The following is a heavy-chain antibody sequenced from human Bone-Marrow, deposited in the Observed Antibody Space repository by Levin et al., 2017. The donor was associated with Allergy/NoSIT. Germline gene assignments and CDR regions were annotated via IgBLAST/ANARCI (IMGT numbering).Heavy chain of an antibody. CDR3: SKGRNIVVPYGMDV. J-gene: IGHJ6*02. D-gene: IGHD2-21*01. CDR1: GFTFDDYA. Sequence: PGGSLRLSCATSGFTFDDYAMHWVRQGPGKGLEWVSGITWNSGNIGYADSVKGRFTISRDNAKNSLYLQMNSLRPEDTALYYCSKGRNIVVPYGMDVWGQGTTVTVSS. V-gene: IGHV3-9*01. CDR2: ITWNSGNI.